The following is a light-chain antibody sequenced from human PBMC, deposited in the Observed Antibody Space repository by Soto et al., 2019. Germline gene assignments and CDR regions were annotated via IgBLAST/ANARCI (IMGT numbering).Light chain of an antibody. V-gene: IGKV3-20*01. CDR2: GAS. CDR1: QSVSSSY. CDR3: QQYGRSPWT. J-gene: IGKJ1*01. Sequence: EIVLTQSPGTLSLSPGERATLSCRASQSVSSSYLAWYQQKPGQAPGLLIYGASSRATGIPDRFSGSGSGTDFTLTISRLEPEDFAVYYCQQYGRSPWTFGQGTKV.